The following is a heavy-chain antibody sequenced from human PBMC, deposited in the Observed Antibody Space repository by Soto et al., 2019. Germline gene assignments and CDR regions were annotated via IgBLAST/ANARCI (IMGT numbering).Heavy chain of an antibody. J-gene: IGHJ6*02. CDR2: IYYSGST. V-gene: IGHV4-59*01. CDR3: ARDSGVLRFLEWLSPENYYYYGMDG. Sequence: PSETLSLTCTVSGGSISSYYWSWIRQSPGKGLERIGYIYYSGSTNYNPSLKSRVTISVDTSKNQFSLKLSSVTAADTAVYYCARDSGVLRFLEWLSPENYYYYGMDGWGQGTTVTVSS. CDR1: GGSISSYY. D-gene: IGHD3-3*01.